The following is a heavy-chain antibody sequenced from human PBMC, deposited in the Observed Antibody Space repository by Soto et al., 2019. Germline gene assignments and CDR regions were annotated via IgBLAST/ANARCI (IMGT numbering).Heavy chain of an antibody. V-gene: IGHV3-15*01. J-gene: IGHJ4*01. CDR2: IKSKFDGETI. D-gene: IGHD3-9*01. CDR1: GFTFSSYW. Sequence: PGGSLRLSCAASGFTFSSYWMNWVRQAPGKGLEWVGRIKSKFDGETIDYAAPVKGRFTISRDDSKNIVYLQMNSLNTEDTAVYYCATGLLRYYAYWGHGTLVTVSS. CDR3: ATGLLRYYAY.